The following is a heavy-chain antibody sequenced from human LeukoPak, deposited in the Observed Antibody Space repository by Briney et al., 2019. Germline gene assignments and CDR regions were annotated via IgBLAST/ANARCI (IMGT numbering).Heavy chain of an antibody. CDR3: ARTTYGDYTYYFDY. J-gene: IGHJ4*02. Sequence: SETLSLTXTVSGGSISSYYWSWIRQTPGKGLEWIGYIYYSGSTNYNPSLKSRVPISVDTSKNQFSLKLSSVTAADTAVYYCARTTYGDYTYYFDYWGQGTLVTVSS. V-gene: IGHV4-59*01. CDR2: IYYSGST. CDR1: GGSISSYY. D-gene: IGHD4-17*01.